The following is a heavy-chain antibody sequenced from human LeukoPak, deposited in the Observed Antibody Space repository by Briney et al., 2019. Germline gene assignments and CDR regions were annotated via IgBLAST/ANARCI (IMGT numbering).Heavy chain of an antibody. V-gene: IGHV3-11*01. Sequence: GGSLRLSCAASGFTFNDYYMSWIRQAPGKGLEWLSYINIGGTNTHYADSVKGRFTISRYNAKKSLYLEMNNLRAEDTAVYYCATDGAGFDTWGQGVLVTVSS. J-gene: IGHJ5*02. CDR1: GFTFNDYY. CDR3: ATDGAGFDT. CDR2: INIGGTNT.